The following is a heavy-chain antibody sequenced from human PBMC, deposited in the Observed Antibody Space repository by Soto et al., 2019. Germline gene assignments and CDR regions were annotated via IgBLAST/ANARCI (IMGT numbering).Heavy chain of an antibody. D-gene: IGHD1-7*01. CDR1: GGSVSSGSYY. CDR3: ARGEKLPFDY. CDR2: IYYSGST. V-gene: IGHV4-61*01. J-gene: IGHJ4*02. Sequence: QVQLQESGPGLVKPSETLSLTCTVSGGSVSSGSYYWSWIRQPPGKGLEWIGYIYYSGSTNYNPSLKSRVTISGDTSKNQCSLKLSSVTAADTAVYYCARGEKLPFDYWGQGTLFTVSS.